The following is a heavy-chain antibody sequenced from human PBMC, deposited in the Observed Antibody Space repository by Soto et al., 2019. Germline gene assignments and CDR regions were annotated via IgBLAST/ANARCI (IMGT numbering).Heavy chain of an antibody. CDR2: INAGNGNT. CDR3: ARFRNYGDYVWFDP. V-gene: IGHV1-3*01. D-gene: IGHD4-17*01. CDR1: GYTFTSYA. Sequence: GASVKVSCKASGYTFTSYAMHWVRQAPGQRLEWMGWINAGNGNTEYSQKFQGRVTITRDTSASTAYMELSSLRSEDTAVYYCARFRNYGDYVWFDPWGQGTLVTVSS. J-gene: IGHJ5*02.